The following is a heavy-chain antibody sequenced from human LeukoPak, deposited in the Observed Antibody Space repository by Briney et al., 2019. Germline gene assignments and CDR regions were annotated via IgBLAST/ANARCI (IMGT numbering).Heavy chain of an antibody. J-gene: IGHJ4*02. V-gene: IGHV4-34*01. CDR2: INHSGST. CDR1: GGSFSGYY. Sequence: SETLSLTCAVYGGSFSGYYWSWIRQPPGKGLEWIGEINHSGSTNYNPSLKSRVTISVDTSKNQFSLKLSSVTAADTAVYYCARPSTLGDFDYWGQGTLVTVSS. D-gene: IGHD3-3*02. CDR3: ARPSTLGDFDY.